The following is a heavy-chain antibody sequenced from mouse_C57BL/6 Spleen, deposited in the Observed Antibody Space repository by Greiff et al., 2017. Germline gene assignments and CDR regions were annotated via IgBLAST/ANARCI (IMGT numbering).Heavy chain of an antibody. CDR1: GFTFTDYY. Sequence: EVKLQESGGGLVRPGGSLSLSCAASGFTFTDYYMSWVRQPPGKALEWLGFIRNKANGYTTEYSASVKGRFTFSRDTSQSILYLQMHALRAEDSATYDCARYEGSSYDYFDYWGQGTTLTVSS. D-gene: IGHD1-1*01. CDR2: IRNKANGYTT. V-gene: IGHV7-3*01. CDR3: ARYEGSSYDYFDY. J-gene: IGHJ2*01.